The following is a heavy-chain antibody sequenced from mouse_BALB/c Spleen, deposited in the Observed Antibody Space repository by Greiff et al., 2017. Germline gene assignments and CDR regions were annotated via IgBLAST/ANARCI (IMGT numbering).Heavy chain of an antibody. V-gene: IGHV7-3*02. Sequence: EVMLVESGGGLVQPGGSLRLSCATSGFTFTDYYMSWVRQPPGKALEWLGFIRNKANGYTTEYSASVKGRFTISRDNSQSILYLQMNTLRAEDSATYYCARDRYDAMDYWGQGTSVTVSS. CDR3: ARDRYDAMDY. D-gene: IGHD2-14*01. CDR2: IRNKANGYTT. J-gene: IGHJ4*01. CDR1: GFTFTDYY.